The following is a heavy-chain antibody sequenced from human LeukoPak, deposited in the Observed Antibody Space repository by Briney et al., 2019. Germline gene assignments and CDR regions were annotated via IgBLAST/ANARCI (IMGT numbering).Heavy chain of an antibody. CDR2: ISSSSGYI. V-gene: IGHV3-21*01. J-gene: IGHJ4*02. D-gene: IGHD1-26*01. CDR1: GFTFGTYS. Sequence: KPGGSLRLSCAASGFTFGTYSMIWVRQPPGKGLEWVSSISSSSGYIYYADSVKGRFTISRDNAKNSLYLQMNSLRVEDTAVYYCARDRGSYYGGGFDYWGQGTLVTVSS. CDR3: ARDRGSYYGGGFDY.